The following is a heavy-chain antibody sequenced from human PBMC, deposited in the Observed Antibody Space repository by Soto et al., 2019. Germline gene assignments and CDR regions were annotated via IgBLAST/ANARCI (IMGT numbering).Heavy chain of an antibody. CDR1: GFTVSSNY. Sequence: DVQLVESGGGLVQPGGSLRLSCAASGFTVSSNYMSWVRQATGKGLEWVSVIFSGGSTYYADSVKGRFTISRHSSKNTLYLQMNSLRAEDTAVYYCARDRYSSGWLDAFDIWGQGTTVTVSS. D-gene: IGHD6-19*01. CDR2: IFSGGST. V-gene: IGHV3-53*04. CDR3: ARDRYSSGWLDAFDI. J-gene: IGHJ3*02.